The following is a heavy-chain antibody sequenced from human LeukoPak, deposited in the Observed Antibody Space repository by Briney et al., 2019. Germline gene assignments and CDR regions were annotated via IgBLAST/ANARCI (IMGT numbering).Heavy chain of an antibody. CDR2: IYYSGST. Sequence: KPSETLSLTCTVSGGSISSYYWSWIRQPPGKGREWIGYIYYSGSTNYTPSLKSRVTISVDTSKNQFSLKLSSVTAADTAVYYCARDQLWFGYWGQGTLVTVSS. V-gene: IGHV4-59*01. CDR3: ARDQLWFGY. D-gene: IGHD5-18*01. J-gene: IGHJ4*02. CDR1: GGSISSYY.